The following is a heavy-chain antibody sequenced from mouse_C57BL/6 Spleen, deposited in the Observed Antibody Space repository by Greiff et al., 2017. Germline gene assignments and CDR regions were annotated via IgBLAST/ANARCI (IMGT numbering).Heavy chain of an antibody. CDR1: GYTFTSYW. Sequence: QVQLQQPGAELVRPGTSVKLSCKASGYTFTSYWMHWVKQRPGQGLEWIGVIDPSDSYTNYNQKFKGKATLTVDTSSSTAYMQLSSLTSEDSAVYCCARDLTGDGYFEVWGKGTTLTVSS. V-gene: IGHV1-59*01. CDR2: IDPSDSYT. CDR3: ARDLTGDGYFEV. J-gene: IGHJ1*03. D-gene: IGHD4-1*01.